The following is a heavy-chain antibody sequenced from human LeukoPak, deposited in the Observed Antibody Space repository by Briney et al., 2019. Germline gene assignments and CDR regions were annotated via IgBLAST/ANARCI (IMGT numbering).Heavy chain of an antibody. V-gene: IGHV4-38-2*02. CDR3: ARHWRTYYDFWSGVPALEY. D-gene: IGHD3-3*01. J-gene: IGHJ4*02. CDR1: GYSISSGYY. Sequence: SETLSLTCIVSGYSISSGYYWGWIRQPPGKGLEWIGNIHHSGSTYYNPSLKSRVTTSVDTSKNQLSLKLSSVTAADTAVYYCARHWRTYYDFWSGVPALEYWGQGTLVTVSS. CDR2: IHHSGST.